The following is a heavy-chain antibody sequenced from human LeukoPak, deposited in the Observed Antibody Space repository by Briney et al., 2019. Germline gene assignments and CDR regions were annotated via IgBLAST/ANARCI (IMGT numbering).Heavy chain of an antibody. D-gene: IGHD2-15*01. CDR3: ARDKCSGGSCYSYYWVNYYYGMDV. Sequence: VASVKVSCKASGGTFSSYAISWVRQAPGQGLEWMGGIIPIFGTANYAQKFQGRDTITADESTSTAYMELSSLRSEDTAVYYCARDKCSGGSCYSYYWVNYYYGMDVWGQGTTVTVSS. CDR1: GGTFSSYA. V-gene: IGHV1-69*13. J-gene: IGHJ6*02. CDR2: IIPIFGTA.